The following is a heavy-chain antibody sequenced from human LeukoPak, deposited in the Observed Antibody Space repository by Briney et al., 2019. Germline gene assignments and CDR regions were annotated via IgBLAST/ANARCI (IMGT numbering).Heavy chain of an antibody. Sequence: GGSLRLSCAASGFTFSSYGMHWVRQAPGKGLEWVAVISYDGSNKYYADSVKGRFTIFRDNSKITLYLQMNSLRAEDTAVYYCAKSADSMDPPHYFD. CDR3: AKSADSMDPPHYFD. CDR1: GFTFSSYG. D-gene: IGHD3-10*01. V-gene: IGHV3-30*18. CDR2: ISYDGSNK. J-gene: IGHJ4*01.